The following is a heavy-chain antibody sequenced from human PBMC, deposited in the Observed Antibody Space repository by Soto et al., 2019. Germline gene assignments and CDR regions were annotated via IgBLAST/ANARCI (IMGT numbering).Heavy chain of an antibody. J-gene: IGHJ6*02. CDR3: AREEVTMVRGVILDYYGMDV. Sequence: GGSLRLSCAASGFTVSSNYMSWVRQAPGKGLEWVSVIYSGGGQYYADSVKGRFTISRDNSKNTLYLQMNSLRAEDTAVYYCAREEVTMVRGVILDYYGMDVWGQGTTVTVSS. V-gene: IGHV3-53*01. CDR1: GFTVSSNY. D-gene: IGHD3-10*01. CDR2: IYSGGGQ.